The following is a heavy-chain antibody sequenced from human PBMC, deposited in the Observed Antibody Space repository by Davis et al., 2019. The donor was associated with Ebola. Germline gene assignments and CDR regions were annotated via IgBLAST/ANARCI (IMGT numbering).Heavy chain of an antibody. Sequence: GESLKISCAASEFTFSGYAMSWVRQAPGKGPEWVAIIKPDGGKKYYVDSVKGRFTISRDNAKNSLFLQMDSLRDEDTALYYCASGDGRGRSYDMDVWGQGTTVTVSS. CDR1: EFTFSGYA. D-gene: IGHD3/OR15-3a*01. J-gene: IGHJ6*02. V-gene: IGHV3-7*03. CDR3: ASGDGRGRSYDMDV. CDR2: IKPDGGKK.